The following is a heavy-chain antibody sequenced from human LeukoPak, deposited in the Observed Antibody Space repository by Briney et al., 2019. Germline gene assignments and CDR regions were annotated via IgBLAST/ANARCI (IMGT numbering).Heavy chain of an antibody. CDR3: ARAHMITSYYYYYYMDV. V-gene: IGHV4-4*07. D-gene: IGHD3-16*01. CDR1: GGSIRIDY. J-gene: IGHJ6*03. Sequence: PSETLSLTCTVSGGSIRIDYWTWIRQPAGQGLEWIGRIYSSGSTSYNPSLKSRVTMSVDTSKKQFSLKLSSVTAADTAVYYCARAHMITSYYYYYYMDVWGKGTTVTVSS. CDR2: IYSSGST.